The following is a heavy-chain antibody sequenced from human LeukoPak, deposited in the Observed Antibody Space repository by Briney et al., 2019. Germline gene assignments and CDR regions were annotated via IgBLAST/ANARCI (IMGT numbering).Heavy chain of an antibody. V-gene: IGHV3-13*01. CDR3: TREWRGIASHYSGMDV. Sequence: GESLRLSCVASGFSVSTFDMYWVRQAAGGGLEWVAAVGTNHDTLYLGSVKGRFTISRENAKNSLSLEMSNLTVEDTAVYYCTREWRGIASHYSGMDVWGQGTAVIVSS. CDR2: VGTNHDT. D-gene: IGHD3-16*02. CDR1: GFSVSTFD. J-gene: IGHJ6*02.